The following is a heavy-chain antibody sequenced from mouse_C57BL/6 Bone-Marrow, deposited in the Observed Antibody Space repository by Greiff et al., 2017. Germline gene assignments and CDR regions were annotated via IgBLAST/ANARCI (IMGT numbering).Heavy chain of an antibody. CDR3: ARTNYGSSSLYWYFDV. D-gene: IGHD1-1*01. Sequence: EVQLQQSGPELVKPGASVKISCKASGYTFTDYYMNWVKQSHGKSLEWIGDINPNNGGTSYNQKFKGKATLTVDKSSSTAYMELRSLTSEDSAVYYYARTNYGSSSLYWYFDVWGTGTTVTVSS. CDR2: INPNNGGT. J-gene: IGHJ1*03. V-gene: IGHV1-26*01. CDR1: GYTFTDYY.